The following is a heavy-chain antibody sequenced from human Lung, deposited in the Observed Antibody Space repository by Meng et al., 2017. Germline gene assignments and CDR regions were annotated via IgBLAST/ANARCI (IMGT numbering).Heavy chain of an antibody. CDR2: INPKGGDT. CDR3: ARDEDISAAGKLFGDY. Sequence: VRVVQSGAEVKKPGASVKVSCKASGYTFPDYWLHWVRRAPGQGLEWMGRINPKGGDTHYAQRFQGRVTMTGDTSISTAYMELSGLRSDDTAMYYCARDEDISAAGKLFGDYWGQGTLVTVSS. D-gene: IGHD6-13*01. CDR1: GYTFPDYW. V-gene: IGHV1-2*06. J-gene: IGHJ4*02.